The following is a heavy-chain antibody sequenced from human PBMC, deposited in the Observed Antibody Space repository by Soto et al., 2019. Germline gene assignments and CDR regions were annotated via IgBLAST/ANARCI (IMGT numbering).Heavy chain of an antibody. V-gene: IGHV3-30*18. CDR1: GFSFSSYG. D-gene: IGHD6-6*01. J-gene: IGHJ3*02. CDR2: ISNDGNRK. CDR3: AKDRRQLSALDM. Sequence: GGSLRLSCAASGFSFSSYGMHWVRQAPGRGLEWVTVISNDGNRKYYGESVKGRLSVSRDNDKDTLYLQMNGLRPEDTGVYYCAKDRRQLSALDMWGQGTTVTVS.